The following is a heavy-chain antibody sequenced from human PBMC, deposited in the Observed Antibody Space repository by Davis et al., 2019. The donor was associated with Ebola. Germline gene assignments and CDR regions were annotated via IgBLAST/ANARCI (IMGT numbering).Heavy chain of an antibody. D-gene: IGHD3-10*02. CDR3: AKFSGTMFNYYGLDV. CDR2: ISGSGGST. CDR1: GFTFSSYA. Sequence: GGSLRLSCAASGFTFSSYAMSWVRQAPGKGLEWVSAISGSGGSTSYADSVKGRFTISRDNSKNTLYLQMNSLGAEDTAVYYCAKFSGTMFNYYGLDVWGQGTTVTVSS. J-gene: IGHJ6*02. V-gene: IGHV3-23*01.